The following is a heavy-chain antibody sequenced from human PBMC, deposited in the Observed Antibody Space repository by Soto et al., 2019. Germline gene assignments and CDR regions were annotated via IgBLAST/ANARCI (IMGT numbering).Heavy chain of an antibody. CDR1: GYLFPSYS. J-gene: IGHJ4*02. V-gene: IGHV1-18*01. CDR3: ARDSRFGELLI. Sequence: QAQLVQSGAEVKKPGASVKVSCKASGYLFPSYSISWVRQAPGQGPEWMGWIGAYNGNTNYAQKLQGRVTMTTDTSTDTAYMELRSLGSDDTALDSCARDSRFGELLIWGQGTLVTVSS. CDR2: IGAYNGNT. D-gene: IGHD3-10*01.